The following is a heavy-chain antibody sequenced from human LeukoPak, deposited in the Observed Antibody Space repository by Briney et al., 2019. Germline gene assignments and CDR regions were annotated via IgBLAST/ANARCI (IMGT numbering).Heavy chain of an antibody. CDR3: ARVLAYGSGNSNDY. V-gene: IGHV1-2*02. J-gene: IGHJ4*02. Sequence: GSVNVSCKSFGYTFSDYYMHWVRQAPGQGLEGMGWINPKSGGTNYAQKFQGRVTMTRDTSISTVYMELSGLRSDDTAVYYCARVLAYGSGNSNDYWGQGTLVTVSS. CDR1: GYTFSDYY. CDR2: INPKSGGT. D-gene: IGHD3-10*01.